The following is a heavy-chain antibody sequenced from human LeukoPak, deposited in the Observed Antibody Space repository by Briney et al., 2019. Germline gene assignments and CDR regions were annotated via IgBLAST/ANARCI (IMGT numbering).Heavy chain of an antibody. CDR2: TRNKANSYTT. J-gene: IGHJ3*02. V-gene: IGHV3-72*01. Sequence: GGSLRLSCAASGFTFSDHYMDWVRQVPGKGLEWVGRTRNKANSYTTEYAASVKGRFTISRDDSKNSLYLQMNSLKTEDTAVYYCARTSQYYYDSSGYYYDAFDIWGQGTMVTVSS. CDR3: ARTSQYYYDSSGYYYDAFDI. CDR1: GFTFSDHY. D-gene: IGHD3-22*01.